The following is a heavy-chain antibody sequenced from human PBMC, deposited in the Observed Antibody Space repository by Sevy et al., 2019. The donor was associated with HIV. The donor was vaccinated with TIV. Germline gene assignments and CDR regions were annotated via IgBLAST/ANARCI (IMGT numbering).Heavy chain of an antibody. V-gene: IGHV1-46*01. J-gene: IGHJ4*02. D-gene: IGHD3-3*01. Sequence: ASVKVSCKASGYTFTSYYMHWVRQAPGQGLEWMGIINPSGGSTSYAQKFQGRVTMTRDTSTSTVYMELSSLGSEDTAVYYCARDAAYDFWSGYNVGYFDYWGQGTLVTVSS. CDR2: INPSGGST. CDR3: ARDAAYDFWSGYNVGYFDY. CDR1: GYTFTSYY.